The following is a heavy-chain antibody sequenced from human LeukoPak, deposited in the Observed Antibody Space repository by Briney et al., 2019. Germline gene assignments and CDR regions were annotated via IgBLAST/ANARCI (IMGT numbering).Heavy chain of an antibody. CDR2: INNDGSST. D-gene: IGHD6-19*01. CDR1: GFTFSSYW. V-gene: IGHV3-74*01. Sequence: TGGSLRLSCAASGFTFSSYWMHWVRQAPGKGLVWVSRINNDGSSTNYADSVKGRFTVSRDSSKNTLFLQMNSLRAEDTAVYYCARERTSGWDAFDFWGQGTLVTVSP. CDR3: ARERTSGWDAFDF. J-gene: IGHJ4*02.